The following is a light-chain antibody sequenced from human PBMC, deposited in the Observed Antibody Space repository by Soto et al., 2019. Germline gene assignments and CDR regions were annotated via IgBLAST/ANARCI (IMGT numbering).Light chain of an antibody. J-gene: IGKJ1*01. CDR2: AAS. Sequence: DIQMTQSPSSVSASVGDRVTITCRASQIIRTYLNWYQQRAGLAPRLLIYAASSLQSGVPPRFSGSGSGTDFTLTISSLQPEDFATYFCQQTYSAPPTFGQGTKVDIK. CDR3: QQTYSAPPT. CDR1: QIIRTY. V-gene: IGKV1-39*01.